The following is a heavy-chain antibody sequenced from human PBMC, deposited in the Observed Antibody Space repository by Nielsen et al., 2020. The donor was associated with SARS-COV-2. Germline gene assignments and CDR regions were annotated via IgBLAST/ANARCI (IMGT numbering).Heavy chain of an antibody. J-gene: IGHJ4*02. D-gene: IGHD1-26*01. CDR2: IYYSGST. Sequence: SETLSLTCTVSGGSISSYYWSWIRQPPGKGLEWIGYIYYSGSTNYNPSLKSRVTISVDTSKNQFSLKLSSVTAADTAVYYCARVSGSRRPDPFYYFDYWGQGTLVTVSS. CDR1: GGSISSYY. V-gene: IGHV4-59*12. CDR3: ARVSGSRRPDPFYYFDY.